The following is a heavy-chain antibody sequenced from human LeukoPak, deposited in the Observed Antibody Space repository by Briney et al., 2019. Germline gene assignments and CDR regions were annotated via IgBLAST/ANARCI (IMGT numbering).Heavy chain of an antibody. Sequence: PGGSLRLSCAASGFTFSSYGMHWVRQAPGKGLEWVAFIRYDGSNKYYADSVKGRFTISRDNSKNTLYLQMNSLRAEDTAVHYCAKLVADSSSWYFLDYYYGMDVWGQGTTVTVSS. V-gene: IGHV3-30*02. J-gene: IGHJ6*02. CDR2: IRYDGSNK. CDR1: GFTFSSYG. D-gene: IGHD6-13*01. CDR3: AKLVADSSSWYFLDYYYGMDV.